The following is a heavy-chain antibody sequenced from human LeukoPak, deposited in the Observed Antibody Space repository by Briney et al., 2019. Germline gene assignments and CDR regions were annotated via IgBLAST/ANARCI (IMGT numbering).Heavy chain of an antibody. Sequence: ASVKVSCKASGGTFSSYAISWVRQAPGQGLEWMGGIIPIFATANYAQNFQGRATITADESTSTAYMELSSLRSEDTAVYYCARKHGRGYSYGYEKYNWFDPWGQGTLVTVSS. D-gene: IGHD5-18*01. CDR2: IIPIFATA. CDR3: ARKHGRGYSYGYEKYNWFDP. J-gene: IGHJ5*02. CDR1: GGTFSSYA. V-gene: IGHV1-69*13.